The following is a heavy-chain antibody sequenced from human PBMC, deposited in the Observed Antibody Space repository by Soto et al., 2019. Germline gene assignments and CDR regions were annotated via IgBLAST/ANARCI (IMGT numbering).Heavy chain of an antibody. V-gene: IGHV3-21*01. CDR1: GFTFSSYS. CDR2: ISSSGSYI. CDR3: AREDYYYDSSGYSYYFDY. Sequence: GGSLRLSCAASGFTFSSYSMNWVRQAPGKGLEWVSSISSSGSYIYYADSVKGRFTISRDNAKNSLYLQMNSLRAEDTAVYYCAREDYYYDSSGYSYYFDYWGQGTLVTVSS. D-gene: IGHD3-22*01. J-gene: IGHJ4*02.